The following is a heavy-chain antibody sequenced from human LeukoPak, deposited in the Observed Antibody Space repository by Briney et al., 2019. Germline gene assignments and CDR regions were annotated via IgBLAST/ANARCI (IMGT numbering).Heavy chain of an antibody. CDR3: ARGSRVNLVY. Sequence: SETLSLTCAVSGASISTDYCSWIRQPPGKGLEWIGYISYSGSTNYSPSLKSRGTISVDKSKNQFSLRLSSVTAADTAMYYCARGSRVNLVYWGQGILVTVSS. J-gene: IGHJ4*02. CDR2: ISYSGST. V-gene: IGHV4-59*01. CDR1: GASISTDY. D-gene: IGHD2/OR15-2a*01.